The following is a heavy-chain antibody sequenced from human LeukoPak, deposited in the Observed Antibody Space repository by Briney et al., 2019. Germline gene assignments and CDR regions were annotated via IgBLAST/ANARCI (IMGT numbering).Heavy chain of an antibody. CDR1: GFTFSSYS. CDR2: ISSSSSYI. J-gene: IGHJ3*02. Sequence: GGSLRLSCAASGFTFSSYSMNWVRQAPGKGLEWVSSISSSSSYIYYADSVKGRFTISRDNAKNSLYLQMNSLRAEDTAVYYCASGTGYYKEAFDIWGQGTMVTVSS. D-gene: IGHD3-9*01. V-gene: IGHV3-21*01. CDR3: ASGTGYYKEAFDI.